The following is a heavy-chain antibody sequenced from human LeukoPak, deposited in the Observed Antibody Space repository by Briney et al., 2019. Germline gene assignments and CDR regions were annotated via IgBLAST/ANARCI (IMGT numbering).Heavy chain of an antibody. V-gene: IGHV4-39*07. Sequence: SETLSLTCTVSGGSISSSNYYWGWIRQPPGKGLEWIGNIYYSGSTYYNPSLKSRVTISVDTSKNQFSLKLSSVTAADTAVFYCVRSAITAPYGMDVWGQGTVVTVSS. CDR3: VRSAITAPYGMDV. D-gene: IGHD3-16*01. J-gene: IGHJ6*02. CDR1: GGSISSSNYY. CDR2: IYYSGST.